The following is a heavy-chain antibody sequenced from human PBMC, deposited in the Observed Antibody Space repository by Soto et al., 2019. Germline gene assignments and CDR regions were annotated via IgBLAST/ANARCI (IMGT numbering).Heavy chain of an antibody. CDR2: IYRTGST. D-gene: IGHD1-7*01. CDR1: GGSFTSNNW. Sequence: SETLSLTCAVSGGSFTSNNWWTWVRQPPGQGLEWIGEIYRTGSTNYNPSLKSRVTISLDKSEDQFSLKVTSLTAADAAVYYCASRDPGTSVDYWGQGTLVTVSS. J-gene: IGHJ4*02. V-gene: IGHV4-4*02. CDR3: ASRDPGTSVDY.